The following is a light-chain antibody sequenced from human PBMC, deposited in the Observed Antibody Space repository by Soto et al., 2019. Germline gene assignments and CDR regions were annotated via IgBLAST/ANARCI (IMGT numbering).Light chain of an antibody. Sequence: EIVLTQSPGTLSLSPGERATLSRRASQSVSSTYLAWYQQKLGQAPRLLVYGTSSRATGIPARFSGSGSGTDFTLSISRLEPEDFGVYYCQQYENSPWTFGQGTKVDIK. CDR1: QSVSSTY. J-gene: IGKJ1*01. CDR3: QQYENSPWT. CDR2: GTS. V-gene: IGKV3-20*01.